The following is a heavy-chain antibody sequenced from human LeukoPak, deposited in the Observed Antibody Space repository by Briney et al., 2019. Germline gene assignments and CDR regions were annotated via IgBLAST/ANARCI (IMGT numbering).Heavy chain of an antibody. V-gene: IGHV3-53*01. Sequence: GGSLRLSCAASGFTVSSNYMSWVRQAPGKGLEWVSVIYSGGSTYYADSVKGRFTISRGNSKNTLYLQMNSLRAEDTAVYYCARAGSDRAPFDYWGQGTLVTVSS. CDR3: ARAGSDRAPFDY. CDR1: GFTVSSNY. J-gene: IGHJ4*02. CDR2: IYSGGST.